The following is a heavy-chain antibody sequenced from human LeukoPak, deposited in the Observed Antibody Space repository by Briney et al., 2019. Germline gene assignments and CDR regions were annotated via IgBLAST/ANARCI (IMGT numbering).Heavy chain of an antibody. V-gene: IGHV4-61*02. D-gene: IGHD3-22*01. CDR1: GGSISSGSYY. CDR3: ARANYYDSSGAFDY. CDR2: IYTSGST. Sequence: PSQTLSLTCTVSGGSISSGSYYWSWIRQAAGKGLEWIGRIYTSGSTNYNPSLKSRVTISVDTSKNQFSLKLSSVTAADTAVYYCARANYYDSSGAFDYWGQGTLVTVSS. J-gene: IGHJ4*02.